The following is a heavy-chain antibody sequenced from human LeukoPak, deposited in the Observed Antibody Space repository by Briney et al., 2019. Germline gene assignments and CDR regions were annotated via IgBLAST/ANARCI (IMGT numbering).Heavy chain of an antibody. CDR1: GGPISSYH. D-gene: IGHD4-4*01. Sequence: SETLFLTCSVPGGPISSYHWSWIRQPPGKGLEWIGYIYYSGSTNYNPSLKSRVTISVDTSKNQFSLKLSSVTAADTAVYYCARLSTHYFDYWGQGTLVTVSS. CDR3: ARLSTHYFDY. V-gene: IGHV4-59*08. CDR2: IYYSGST. J-gene: IGHJ4*02.